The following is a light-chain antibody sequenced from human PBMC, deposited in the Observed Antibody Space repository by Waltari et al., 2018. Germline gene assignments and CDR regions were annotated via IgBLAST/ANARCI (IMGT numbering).Light chain of an antibody. CDR3: MQALQTPT. V-gene: IGKV2-28*01. Sequence: DIVMTQSPLSLPVTPGEPASISCRSSQSLLHSNGYNYLDWYLQKQGQSHQLLIYLGSNRASGVPDRFSGSGSGTDFTLKISRVEAEDVGVYYCMQALQTPTFGQGTKLEIK. CDR1: QSLLHSNGYNY. J-gene: IGKJ2*01. CDR2: LGS.